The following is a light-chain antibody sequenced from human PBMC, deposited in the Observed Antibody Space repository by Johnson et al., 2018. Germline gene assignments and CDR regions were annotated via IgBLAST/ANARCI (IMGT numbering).Light chain of an antibody. CDR3: GTWDSSLSAGNV. CDR1: SSNIGNNY. Sequence: QSVLTQPPSVSAAPGQKVTISCSGSSSNIGNNYVSWYQQLPGTAPKLLIYENNKRPSGIPDRSSGSKSGTSATLGLTGLQTGDAADYYCGTWDSSLSAGNVFGTGTKVTVL. V-gene: IGLV1-51*02. J-gene: IGLJ1*01. CDR2: ENN.